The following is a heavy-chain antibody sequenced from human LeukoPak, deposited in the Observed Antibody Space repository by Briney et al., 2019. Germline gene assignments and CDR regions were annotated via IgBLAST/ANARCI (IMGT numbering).Heavy chain of an antibody. D-gene: IGHD3-16*01. Sequence: GGSLRLSCAASGFSFSTYGMHWVRQAPGKGLEWVALIWNAGTNTYYADSVKGRFTISRDNSKNTLYLQMDSLRAEDTAVYYCVGDTPPGGDYYLDYWGQGTLVIVSS. J-gene: IGHJ4*02. CDR1: GFSFSTYG. V-gene: IGHV3-33*01. CDR2: IWNAGTNT. CDR3: VGDTPPGGDYYLDY.